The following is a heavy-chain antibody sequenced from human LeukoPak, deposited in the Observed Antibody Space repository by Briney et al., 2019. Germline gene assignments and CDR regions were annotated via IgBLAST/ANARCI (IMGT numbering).Heavy chain of an antibody. D-gene: IGHD3-22*01. CDR2: IYPGDSDT. J-gene: IGHJ2*01. V-gene: IGHV5-51*01. Sequence: GESLKISCKGSGYSFTNYWIGWVRQMPGKGLEWMGIIYPGDSDTRYSPSFQGQVTISADKSISTANLQWSSLKASDTAMYYCARGPRYYDSSGYYPTYWYFDLWGRGTLVTVSS. CDR1: GYSFTNYW. CDR3: ARGPRYYDSSGYYPTYWYFDL.